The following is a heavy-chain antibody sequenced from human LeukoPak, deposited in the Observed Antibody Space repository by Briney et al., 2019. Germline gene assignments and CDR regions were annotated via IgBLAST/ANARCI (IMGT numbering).Heavy chain of an antibody. V-gene: IGHV1-18*01. Sequence: ASVKVSCKASGYTFTSYGISWVRQAPGQGLEWMGWISAYNGNTNYAQKLQGRVTMTTDTSTSTAYMELRSLRSDDTAVYYCARDSESMRRPDWFDPWGQGTLVTVSS. D-gene: IGHD1-14*01. CDR3: ARDSESMRRPDWFDP. J-gene: IGHJ5*02. CDR1: GYTFTSYG. CDR2: ISAYNGNT.